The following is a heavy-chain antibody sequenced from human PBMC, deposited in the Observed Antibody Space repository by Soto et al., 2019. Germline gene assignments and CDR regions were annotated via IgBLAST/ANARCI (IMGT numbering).Heavy chain of an antibody. V-gene: IGHV1-46*03. Sequence: ASVKVSCKASGYTFTSYYMHWVRQAPGQGLEWMGIINPSGGSTSYAQKFQGRVTMTRDTSTSTVYMELSSLRSEDTAVYYCARDGGADLEGLLYRGYFDYWGQGTLVTVSS. D-gene: IGHD3-3*01. CDR1: GYTFTSYY. CDR3: ARDGGADLEGLLYRGYFDY. J-gene: IGHJ4*02. CDR2: INPSGGST.